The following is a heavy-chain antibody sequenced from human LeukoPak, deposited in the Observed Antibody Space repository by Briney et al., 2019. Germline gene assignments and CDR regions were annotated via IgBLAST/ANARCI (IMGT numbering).Heavy chain of an antibody. D-gene: IGHD5-24*01. CDR2: IYYSGST. CDR1: GGSSSSSRYY. V-gene: IGHV4-39*01. CDR3: ARRRDGYNYNYFDY. Sequence: PSETLSLTCTVSGGSSSSSRYYWGWIRQPPGKGLEWIGSIYYSGSTYYNPSLKSRVTISVDTSKNQFSLKLSSVTAADTAVYYCARRRDGYNYNYFDYWGQGTPVTVSS. J-gene: IGHJ4*02.